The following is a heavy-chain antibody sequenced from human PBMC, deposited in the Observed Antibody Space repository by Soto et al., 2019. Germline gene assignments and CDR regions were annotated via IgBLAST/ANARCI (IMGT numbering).Heavy chain of an antibody. CDR3: AKDTGADY. D-gene: IGHD3-10*01. J-gene: IGHJ4*02. Sequence: QVQLVESGGGVVQPGRSLRLSCAASGFTFSNYGMYWVRQAPGKGLEWVARISYDGSDQFYGDSVKGQFTISRDNSKNILYVQMNSLRSEDTAVYYCAKDTGADYWGQGTVVTVSA. CDR1: GFTFSNYG. V-gene: IGHV3-30*18. CDR2: ISYDGSDQ.